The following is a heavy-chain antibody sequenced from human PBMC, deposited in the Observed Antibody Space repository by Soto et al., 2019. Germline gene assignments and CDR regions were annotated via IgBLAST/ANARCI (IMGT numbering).Heavy chain of an antibody. J-gene: IGHJ5*02. V-gene: IGHV4-34*01. CDR3: ATRITVLGVLIPPFDP. D-gene: IGHD3-3*01. Sequence: SETLSLTCAVYGGSVNGYYWNWIRQPPGKGLEWIGEINHTGGTHYNTSLKSRVTMSVDTSKNQFSLRLSSVTAADTAIYYCATRITVLGVLIPPFDPWGQGTQVTAPQ. CDR2: INHTGGT. CDR1: GGSVNGYY.